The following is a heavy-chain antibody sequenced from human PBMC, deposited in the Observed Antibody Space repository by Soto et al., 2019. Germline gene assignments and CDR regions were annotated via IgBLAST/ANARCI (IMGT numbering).Heavy chain of an antibody. CDR2: ISAYNGNT. J-gene: IGHJ3*02. V-gene: IGHV1-18*01. D-gene: IGHD2-21*02. Sequence: ASVKVSCKASGYAFTSYGISWVRQAPGQGLEWMGWISAYNGNTNCAQKLQGRVTMTTDTSTSTAYMELRSLRSDDTAVYYCARGAYCGADCSHEYNIWGQGTSVTVSS. CDR3: ARGAYCGADCSHEYNI. CDR1: GYAFTSYG.